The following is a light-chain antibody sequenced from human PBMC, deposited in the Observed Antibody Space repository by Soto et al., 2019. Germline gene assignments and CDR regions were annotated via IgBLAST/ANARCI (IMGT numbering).Light chain of an antibody. V-gene: IGLV2-14*01. Sequence: QSVLTQPASVSGSPGQSITISCTGTSSDVGAYVYVSWHQHHPGKAPKLIIYEVSNRPSGVSNRFSGSKSGNTASLTISGLQAEDEADYYCSSYTSSSTLYVFGIGTKVTVL. J-gene: IGLJ1*01. CDR1: SSDVGAYVY. CDR3: SSYTSSSTLYV. CDR2: EVS.